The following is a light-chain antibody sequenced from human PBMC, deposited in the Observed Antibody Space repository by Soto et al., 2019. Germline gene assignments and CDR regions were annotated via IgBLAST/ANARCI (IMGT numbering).Light chain of an antibody. CDR3: QQRSSWPIT. J-gene: IGKJ5*01. CDR2: DAS. V-gene: IGKV3-11*01. CDR1: QSVSNNY. Sequence: EIRLTQSPGTLSLSPEERATLSCRASQSVSNNYLAWYQQKPGQAPRLLIYDASNRATGIPARFSGSGSGTDFILTISRLEPEDFAVYYCQQRSSWPITFGQGTRLEI.